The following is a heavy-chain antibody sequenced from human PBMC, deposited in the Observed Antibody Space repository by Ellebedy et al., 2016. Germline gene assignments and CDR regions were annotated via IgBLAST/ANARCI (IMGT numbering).Heavy chain of an antibody. CDR1: GGSISSYY. CDR3: ARVTTSSFSSYYYGMDV. J-gene: IGHJ6*02. V-gene: IGHV4-59*01. Sequence: SETLSLTCTVSGGSISSYYWTWIRQPPGKGLEWIGYIYYSGSLMYNPSLKSRVTISVDTSKNQLSLKLSSVTAADTAVYYCARVTTSSFSSYYYGMDVWGQGTTVTVSS. D-gene: IGHD4-17*01. CDR2: IYYSGSL.